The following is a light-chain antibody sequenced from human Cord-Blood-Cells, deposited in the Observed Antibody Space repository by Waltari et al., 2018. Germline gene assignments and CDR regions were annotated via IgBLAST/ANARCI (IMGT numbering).Light chain of an antibody. CDR1: QSISSW. J-gene: IGKJ1*01. CDR3: QQYNSYSRT. V-gene: IGKV1-5*01. Sequence: DIQMTQSPSTLSASVGDRVTITCRASQSISSWLAWYQQTPGKAPKLLIYDASSLESGVPSRFSGSGSGTECTLTISSLQPDDFATYYCQQYNSYSRTFGQGTKVEIK. CDR2: DAS.